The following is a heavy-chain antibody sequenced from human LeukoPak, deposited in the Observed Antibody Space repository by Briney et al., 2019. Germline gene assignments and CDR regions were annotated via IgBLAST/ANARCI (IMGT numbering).Heavy chain of an antibody. CDR1: GGSISSSSYY. V-gene: IGHV4-39*07. Sequence: SETLSLTCTVSGGSISSSSYYWGWIRQPPGKGLEWIGSIYYSGSTYYNPSLKSRVTISVDTSKNQFSLKLTSVTAADTAVYYCARTGGSFYFYYYMDVWGKGTTVTVSS. CDR3: ARTGGSFYFYYYMDV. J-gene: IGHJ6*03. D-gene: IGHD1-26*01. CDR2: IYYSGST.